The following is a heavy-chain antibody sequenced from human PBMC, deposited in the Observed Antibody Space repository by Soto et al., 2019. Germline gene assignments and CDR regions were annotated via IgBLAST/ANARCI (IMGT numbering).Heavy chain of an antibody. CDR2: INPNSGGT. CDR1: GYSFTSYW. J-gene: IGHJ6*02. Sequence: GESLKISCKGSGYSFTSYWIGWVRQMPGKGLEWMGWINPNSGGTNYAQKFQGWVTMTRDTSISTAYMELSRLRSDDTAVYYCARAVGANYYYYYGMDVWGQGTTVTVSS. V-gene: IGHV1-2*04. CDR3: ARAVGANYYYYYGMDV. D-gene: IGHD1-26*01.